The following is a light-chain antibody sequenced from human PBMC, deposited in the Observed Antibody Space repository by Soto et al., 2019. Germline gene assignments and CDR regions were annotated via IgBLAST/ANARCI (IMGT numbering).Light chain of an antibody. V-gene: IGKV3-15*01. CDR3: QQYNNWLWT. Sequence: EIVLTQSPGTVSLSPGERATLSCRASQSVYNNYIAWYQQSPGQAPRVLIYGASTRATGIPARFSGSGSGTEFTLTISSLQSEDFAVYYCQQYNNWLWTFGQGTKVDNK. J-gene: IGKJ1*01. CDR1: QSVYNN. CDR2: GAS.